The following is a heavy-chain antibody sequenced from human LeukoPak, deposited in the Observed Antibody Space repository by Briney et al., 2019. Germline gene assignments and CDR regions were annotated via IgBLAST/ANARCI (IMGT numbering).Heavy chain of an antibody. CDR3: AKGYYGSGSYYNDWFDP. CDR2: ISGSGGST. V-gene: IGHV3-23*01. D-gene: IGHD3-10*01. Sequence: PGGSLRLSCAAPGFTFSNYAMSWVRQAPGKGLEWVSAISGSGGSTYYADSVKGRFTISRDNSKNTLYLQMNSLRAEDTAVYYCAKGYYGSGSYYNDWFDPWGQGTLVTVSS. CDR1: GFTFSNYA. J-gene: IGHJ5*02.